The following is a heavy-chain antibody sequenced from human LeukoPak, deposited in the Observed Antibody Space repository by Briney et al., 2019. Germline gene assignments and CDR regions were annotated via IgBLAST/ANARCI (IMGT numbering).Heavy chain of an antibody. CDR3: ARHYGP. V-gene: IGHV4-39*01. J-gene: IGHJ5*02. CDR2: IYSSGST. D-gene: IGHD4-17*01. Sequence: KSSETLSLTCAVSGGSISSSNWWSWVRQPPGKGLEWIGSIYSSGSTYYNPSLKSRVTISVDTSKNQFSLKLTSVTAADTAVYYCARHYGPWGQGTLVTVSS. CDR1: GGSISSSNW.